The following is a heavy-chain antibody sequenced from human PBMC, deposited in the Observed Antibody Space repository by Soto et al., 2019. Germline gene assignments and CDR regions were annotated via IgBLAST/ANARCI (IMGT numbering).Heavy chain of an antibody. Sequence: GRPLRHSCPAAEFTSSSYAMSWVRQAPGKGLEWVSVITGSGGSTYYADSVKGRFTISRDNSKNTLYLQMNSLRAEDTAVYYCAKDRGYFDYWGQGTLVTVSS. V-gene: IGHV3-23*01. CDR1: EFTSSSYA. CDR3: AKDRGYFDY. J-gene: IGHJ4*02. CDR2: ITGSGGST.